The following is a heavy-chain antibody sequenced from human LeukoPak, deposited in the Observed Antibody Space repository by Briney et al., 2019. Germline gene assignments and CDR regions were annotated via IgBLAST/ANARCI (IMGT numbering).Heavy chain of an antibody. D-gene: IGHD4-17*01. CDR1: GVSFDDYY. Sequence: SETLSLTCAVSGVSFDDYYWSWVRQTPGKGLEWIGEINHSGYTNDSPSLKSRVTLSIDTSRKQFSLNLRSVTVADAGIFYCTRMTTGHDYWGQGTLVTVSS. J-gene: IGHJ4*02. V-gene: IGHV4-34*01. CDR3: TRMTTGHDY. CDR2: INHSGYT.